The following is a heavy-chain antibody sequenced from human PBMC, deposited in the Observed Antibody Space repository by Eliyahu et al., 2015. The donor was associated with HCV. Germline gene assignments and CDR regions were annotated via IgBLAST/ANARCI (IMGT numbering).Heavy chain of an antibody. CDR2: IYYSGST. J-gene: IGHJ4*02. D-gene: IGHD4-23*01. CDR1: GGSISSGGYY. Sequence: QVQLQESGPGLVKPSQTLSLTCTFSGGSISSGGYYWSWIRQHPGKGLEWIGYIYYSGSTYYNPSLKSRVTISVDTSKNQFSLKLSSVTAADTAVYYCARANYGGNSAVGDYWGQGTLVTVSS. V-gene: IGHV4-31*03. CDR3: ARANYGGNSAVGDY.